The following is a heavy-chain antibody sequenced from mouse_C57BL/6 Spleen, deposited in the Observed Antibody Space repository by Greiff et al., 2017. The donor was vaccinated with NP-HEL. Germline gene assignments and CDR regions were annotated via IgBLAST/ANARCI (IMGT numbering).Heavy chain of an antibody. V-gene: IGHV1-69*01. D-gene: IGHD2-3*01. J-gene: IGHJ4*01. CDR3: ARDGPGAMDY. Sequence: QVQLQQSGAELVMPGASVKLSCKASGYTFTSYWMHWVKQRPGQGLEWIGEIDPSDSYTNYNQKFKGKSTLTVDKSSSTAYMQLSSLTSEDSAVYYCARDGPGAMDYWGQGTSVTVSS. CDR1: GYTFTSYW. CDR2: IDPSDSYT.